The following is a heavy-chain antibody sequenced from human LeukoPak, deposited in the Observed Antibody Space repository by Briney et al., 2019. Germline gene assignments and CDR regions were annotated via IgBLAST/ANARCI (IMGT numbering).Heavy chain of an antibody. CDR3: ARVKDPGGYYYYYYMDV. V-gene: IGHV4-39*07. J-gene: IGHJ6*03. CDR1: GGSISSNSYY. CDR2: INHSGGT. D-gene: IGHD3-16*01. Sequence: PSETLSLTCAVSGGSISSNSYYWSWIRQPPGKGLEWIGEINHSGGTKYNPSLKSRVTISVDTSKNQFSLKLSSVTAADTAMYCCARVKDPGGYYYYYYMDVWGKGTTVTVSS.